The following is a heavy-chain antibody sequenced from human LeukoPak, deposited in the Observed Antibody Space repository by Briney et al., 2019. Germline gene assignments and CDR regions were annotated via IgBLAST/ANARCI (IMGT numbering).Heavy chain of an antibody. J-gene: IGHJ6*03. CDR3: ARGRGRYFDWLSYYYYYMDV. Sequence: GASVKVSCKASGYTFTSYDISWVRQAPGQGLEWMGGIIPIFGTANYAQKFQGRVTITADESTSTAYMELSSLRSEDTAVYYCARGRGRYFDWLSYYYYYMDVWGKGTTVTVSS. V-gene: IGHV1-69*13. CDR2: IIPIFGTA. D-gene: IGHD3-9*01. CDR1: GYTFTSYD.